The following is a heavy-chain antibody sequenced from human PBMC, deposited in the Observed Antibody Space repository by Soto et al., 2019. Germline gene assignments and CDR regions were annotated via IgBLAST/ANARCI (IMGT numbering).Heavy chain of an antibody. CDR1: GSTFSNAW. V-gene: IGHV3-15*01. J-gene: IGHJ4*02. D-gene: IGHD3-16*02. Sequence: EVQLVESGGDLVKPGGSLTLSCAASGSTFSNAWMSWVRQAPGKGLEWVGRIKSKTDGGTTDYAAPVKGSFTISRDDSKNMLYLYMSSLKTEDTAMYYCSTYDYIWVSDRYRWAYWGQGTLVTVSS. CDR3: STYDYIWVSDRYRWAY. CDR2: IKSKTDGGTT.